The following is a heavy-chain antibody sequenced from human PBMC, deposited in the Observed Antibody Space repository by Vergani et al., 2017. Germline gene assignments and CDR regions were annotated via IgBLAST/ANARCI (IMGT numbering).Heavy chain of an antibody. J-gene: IGHJ4*02. V-gene: IGHV4-61*02. Sequence: QVQLQESGPGLVKPSQTLYLTCTVSGGSISSGSYYWSWIRQPAGKGLEWIGRIYTSGSTNYNPSLKSRVTISVDTSKNQFSLKLSSVTAADTAVYYCARGRRESITGTASFDYWGQGTLVTVSS. D-gene: IGHD1-7*01. CDR1: GGSISSGSYY. CDR3: ARGRRESITGTASFDY. CDR2: IYTSGST.